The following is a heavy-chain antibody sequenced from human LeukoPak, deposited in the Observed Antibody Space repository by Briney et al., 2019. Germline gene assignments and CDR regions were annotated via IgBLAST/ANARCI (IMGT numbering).Heavy chain of an antibody. V-gene: IGHV3-33*01. Sequence: GGSLRLSCAASGFTFSDYGMHWVRQAPGKGLEWVAVIWYDGSNQEFADSVKGRFTISRDNSKNTLYLQMNSLRAEDTAVYYCARGYGDYYFDYWGQGTLVTVSS. J-gene: IGHJ4*02. CDR2: IWYDGSNQ. D-gene: IGHD4-17*01. CDR3: ARGYGDYYFDY. CDR1: GFTFSDYG.